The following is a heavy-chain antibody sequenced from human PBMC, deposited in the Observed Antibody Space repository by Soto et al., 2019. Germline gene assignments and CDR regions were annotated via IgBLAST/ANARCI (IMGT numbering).Heavy chain of an antibody. CDR2: IYYSGST. V-gene: IGHV4-59*01. D-gene: IGHD3-10*01. CDR3: ARVARGSGHKNFDY. J-gene: IGHJ4*02. Sequence: SETLSLTCTVSGGSISSYYWSWIRQPPGKGLEWIGYIYYSGSTNYNPSLKSRVTISVDTSKNQFSLKLSSVTAADTAVYYCARVARGSGHKNFDYWGQGTLVTVSS. CDR1: GGSISSYY.